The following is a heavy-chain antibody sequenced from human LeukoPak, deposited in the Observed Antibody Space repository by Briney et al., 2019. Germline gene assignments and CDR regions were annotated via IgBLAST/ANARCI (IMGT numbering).Heavy chain of an antibody. Sequence: PGGSLRLSCAASGFTFSSYAMHWVRQAPGKGLEWVAVISYDGSNKYYADSVKGRFTISRDNSKNTLYLQMNSLRAEDTAVYYCARDGGGWYILGYFDYWGQGTLVTVSS. CDR2: ISYDGSNK. CDR3: ARDGGGWYILGYFDY. CDR1: GFTFSSYA. V-gene: IGHV3-30-3*01. D-gene: IGHD6-19*01. J-gene: IGHJ4*02.